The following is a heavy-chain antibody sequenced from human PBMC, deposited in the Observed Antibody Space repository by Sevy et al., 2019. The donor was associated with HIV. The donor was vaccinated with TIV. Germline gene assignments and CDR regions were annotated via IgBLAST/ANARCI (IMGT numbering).Heavy chain of an antibody. J-gene: IGHJ3*02. Sequence: GGSLRLSCAASGFTFSSYWMSWVRQAPGKGLEWVANIKQDGSEKYYVDSVKGRFTISRDNAKNSLYLQMNSLRAEDTAVYYCAREGVVIAAHDAFDIWGQGTMVTVSS. V-gene: IGHV3-7*01. CDR1: GFTFSSYW. D-gene: IGHD6-6*01. CDR2: IKQDGSEK. CDR3: AREGVVIAAHDAFDI.